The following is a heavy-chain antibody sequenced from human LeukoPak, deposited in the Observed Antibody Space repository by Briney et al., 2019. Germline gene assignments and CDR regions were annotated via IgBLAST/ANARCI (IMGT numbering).Heavy chain of an antibody. V-gene: IGHV4-59*08. CDR1: GDSISIYY. CDR3: ARGIVVVPAAILSAYFDY. Sequence: SETLSLTCTVSGDSISIYYWSWIRQPPGKGLEWIGYIYYSGSTYYNPSLKSRVTISVDTSKNQFSLKLSSVTAADTAVYYCARGIVVVPAAILSAYFDYWGQGTLVTVSS. J-gene: IGHJ4*02. CDR2: IYYSGST. D-gene: IGHD2-2*02.